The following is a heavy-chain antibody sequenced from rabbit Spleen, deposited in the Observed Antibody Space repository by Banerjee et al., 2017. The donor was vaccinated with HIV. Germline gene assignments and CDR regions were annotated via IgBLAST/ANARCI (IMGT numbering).Heavy chain of an antibody. J-gene: IGHJ4*01. CDR2: IWTGSGST. D-gene: IGHD6-1*01. V-gene: IGHV1S40*01. CDR1: GFDFSSNT. CDR3: ARGAGGDGYGHL. Sequence: QSLEESGGGLVQPEGSLTLTCKASGFDFSSNTMYWVRQAPGKGLEWIGCIWTGSGSTHYASWAKGRFTISKTSSTTVTLQMTSLTVADTATYFCARGAGGDGYGHLWGPGTLVTVS.